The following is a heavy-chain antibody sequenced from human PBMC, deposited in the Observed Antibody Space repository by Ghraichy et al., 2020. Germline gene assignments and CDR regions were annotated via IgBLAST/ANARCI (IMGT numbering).Heavy chain of an antibody. CDR3: ATVYPQDTAMEAYYYYGMDV. D-gene: IGHD5-18*01. CDR1: GYTLTELS. V-gene: IGHV1-24*01. CDR2: FDPEDGET. Sequence: ASVKVSCKVSGYTLTELSMHWVRQAPGKGLEWMGGFDPEDGETIYAQKFQGRVTMTEDTSTDTAYMELSSLRSEDTAVYYCATVYPQDTAMEAYYYYGMDVWGQGATVPVSS. J-gene: IGHJ6*02.